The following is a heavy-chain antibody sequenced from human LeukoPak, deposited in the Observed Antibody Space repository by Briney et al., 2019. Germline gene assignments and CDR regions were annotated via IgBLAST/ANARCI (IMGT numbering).Heavy chain of an antibody. CDR3: ASRIW. V-gene: IGHV3-7*03. CDR1: GFTFSNYW. Sequence: AGGSLRLSCAASGFTFSNYWMSWVRQAPGKGLEWVANINRDGSEKYFVDSVKGRFTITRDNSKNTLYLQMNSLRAEDTAVYYCASRIWWGQGTLVSVFS. D-gene: IGHD1-14*01. CDR2: INRDGSEK. J-gene: IGHJ4*02.